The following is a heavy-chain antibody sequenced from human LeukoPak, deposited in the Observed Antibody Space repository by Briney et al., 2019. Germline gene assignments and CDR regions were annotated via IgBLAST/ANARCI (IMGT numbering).Heavy chain of an antibody. J-gene: IGHJ3*02. V-gene: IGHV4-4*07. CDR2: IYTSGTT. CDR3: AGEAGGGYARAFDI. Sequence: SETLSLTCIVSGGSISSYSWTWIRQPAGEGLEWIGRIYTSGTTNYNPSLKSRVTMLVDTSKNQFSLKLSSVTAADTAVYYCAGEAGGGYARAFDIWGQGTMVTVSS. D-gene: IGHD5-12*01. CDR1: GGSISSYS.